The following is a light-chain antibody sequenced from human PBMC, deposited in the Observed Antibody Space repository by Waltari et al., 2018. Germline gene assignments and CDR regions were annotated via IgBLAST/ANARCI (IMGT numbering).Light chain of an antibody. CDR2: TAS. Sequence: IQMTQSPSSVSASVGDRVTITCRARQAIRNWLTWYQHKPGQAPKLLIYTASTLHSGVPSRFSGSGSGTDFTLTISSLQPEDFATYYCQQANSFPLTFGGGTKVEI. J-gene: IGKJ4*01. V-gene: IGKV1-12*01. CDR3: QQANSFPLT. CDR1: QAIRNW.